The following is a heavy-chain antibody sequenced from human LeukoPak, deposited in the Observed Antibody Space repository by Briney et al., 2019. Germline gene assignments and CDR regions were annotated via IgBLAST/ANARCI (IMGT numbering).Heavy chain of an antibody. V-gene: IGHV3-15*01. CDR2: IKSKTDGGTT. D-gene: IGHD3-22*01. J-gene: IGHJ4*02. CDR1: GFTFSNAW. Sequence: QAGGSLRLPCAASGFTFSNAWMSWVRQAPGKGLEWVGRIKSKTDGGTTDYAAPVKGRFTISRDDSKNTLYLQMNSLKSEDTAIYYCTYYYDSSGYPTFDYWGQGTLVTVSS. CDR3: TYYYDSSGYPTFDY.